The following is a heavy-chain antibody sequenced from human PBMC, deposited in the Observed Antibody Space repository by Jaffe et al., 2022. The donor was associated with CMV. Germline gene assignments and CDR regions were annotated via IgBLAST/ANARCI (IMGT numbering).Heavy chain of an antibody. CDR1: GFTFSSYA. J-gene: IGHJ6*02. V-gene: IGHV3-23*01. Sequence: EVQLLESGGGLVQPGGSLRLSCAASGFTFSSYAMSWVRQAPGKGLEWVSAISGSGGSTYYADSVKGRFTISRDNSKNTLYLQMNSLRAEDTAVYYCAKDSITMIVVVMNPGTNYGMDVWGQGTTVTVSS. D-gene: IGHD3-22*01. CDR2: ISGSGGST. CDR3: AKDSITMIVVVMNPGTNYGMDV.